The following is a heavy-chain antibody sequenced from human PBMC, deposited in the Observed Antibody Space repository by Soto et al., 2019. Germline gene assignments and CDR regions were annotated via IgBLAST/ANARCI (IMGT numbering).Heavy chain of an antibody. CDR2: FYTGGSP. Sequence: EVQLVESGGGLVQPGGSLRLSCAVSGFTVSSNYMSWVRQAPGRGLEWVAIFYTGGSPYYSDSVKGRFTISRDNSKNTLYLQMNSLREEDTAVYYCVSYDFWSGYSDYWGQGTRVTVSS. J-gene: IGHJ4*02. CDR1: GFTVSSNY. V-gene: IGHV3-66*01. CDR3: VSYDFWSGYSDY. D-gene: IGHD3-3*01.